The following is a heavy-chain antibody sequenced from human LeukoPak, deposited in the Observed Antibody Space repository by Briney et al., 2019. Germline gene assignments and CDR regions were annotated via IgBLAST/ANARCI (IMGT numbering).Heavy chain of an antibody. CDR1: GYTFTSYD. V-gene: IGHV1-8*01. Sequence: ASVKVSCKASGYTFTSYDIHWVRQAPGQGFEWMGWMNPNSGNTGYAQKFQGRVTMTRNTSISTAYMELSSLRSEDTAVYYCARGVMVRGVIINYYYMDVWGKGTTVTISS. D-gene: IGHD3-10*01. CDR3: ARGVMVRGVIINYYYMDV. J-gene: IGHJ6*03. CDR2: MNPNSGNT.